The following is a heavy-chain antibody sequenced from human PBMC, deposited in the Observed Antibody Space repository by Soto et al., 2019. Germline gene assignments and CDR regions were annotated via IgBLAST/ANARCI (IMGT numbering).Heavy chain of an antibody. J-gene: IGHJ3*02. CDR1: GFTFSYYS. V-gene: IGHV3-23*01. Sequence: EVQLLESGGGLVQPGGSLRISCAASGFTFSYYSMTWLRQAPGKGLEWVSTISNSGGSTYYIDSVKGRFTISRDNSKNTLYLQMSSLRAEDTAVYFCAKDWTSIWGQGTMVTVSS. CDR2: ISNSGGST. CDR3: AKDWTSI. D-gene: IGHD3-3*01.